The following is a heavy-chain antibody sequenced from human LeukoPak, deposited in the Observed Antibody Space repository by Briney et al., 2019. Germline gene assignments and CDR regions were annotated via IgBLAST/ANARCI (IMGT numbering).Heavy chain of an antibody. CDR2: ISSSSSYI. CDR3: ARYYGSGSYYTDY. V-gene: IGHV3-21*01. CDR1: GFTFSSYS. D-gene: IGHD3-10*01. J-gene: IGHJ4*02. Sequence: GGSLRLSCAASGFTFSSYSMNWVRQAPGKGLEWVSSISSSSSYIYYADSVKGRFTISRDNAKNSLYPQMNCLRAEDTAVYYCARYYGSGSYYTDYWGQGTLVTVSS.